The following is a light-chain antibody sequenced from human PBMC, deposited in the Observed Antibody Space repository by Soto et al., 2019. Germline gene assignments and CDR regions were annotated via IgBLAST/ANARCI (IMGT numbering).Light chain of an antibody. Sequence: DIQMTQSPSTLSGSVGDRVTITCRASQTISSWLAWYQQKPGKAPKLLIYKASTLKSGVPSRFSGSGTGTEFPITISSLQPDDFATYYCQHYNSYSEAFGQGTRMEIK. CDR1: QTISSW. CDR3: QHYNSYSEA. V-gene: IGKV1-5*03. CDR2: KAS. J-gene: IGKJ5*01.